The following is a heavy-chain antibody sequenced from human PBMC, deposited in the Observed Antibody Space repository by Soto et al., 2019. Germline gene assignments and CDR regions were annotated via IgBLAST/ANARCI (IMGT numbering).Heavy chain of an antibody. CDR2: IYYYSGST. V-gene: IGHV4-59*01. J-gene: IGHJ4*02. CDR3: ARSRGGYFGY. Sequence: QVQLQEPGPGLVKPSETLSLTCTVSGASISSYYWSWIRQPPGKGLQWIGYIYYYSGSTNYNPSLKSRVTISVDMSKNQFSLKLSSVTAADTAVYYCARSRGGYFGYWGQGTLVTVSS. D-gene: IGHD3-22*01. CDR1: GASISSYY.